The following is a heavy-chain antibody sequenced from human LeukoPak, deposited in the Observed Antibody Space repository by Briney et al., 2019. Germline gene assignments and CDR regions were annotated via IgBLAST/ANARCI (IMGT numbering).Heavy chain of an antibody. V-gene: IGHV3-30*04. CDR1: GLTFSSNA. Sequence: GRSLRLSCAASGLTFSSNAMHWVRQAPGKGLEWVTLISYDGSNKYYGASVKGRFTISRDNSKNTLSLQMNSVRAEDTAVYYCTRVGRAWQPLGYFFDYWGQGTLVTVSS. J-gene: IGHJ4*02. CDR2: ISYDGSNK. D-gene: IGHD5-12*01. CDR3: TRVGRAWQPLGYFFDY.